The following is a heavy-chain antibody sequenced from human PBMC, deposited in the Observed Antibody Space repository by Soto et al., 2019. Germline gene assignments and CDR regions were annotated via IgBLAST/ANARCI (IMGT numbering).Heavy chain of an antibody. J-gene: IGHJ5*02. CDR1: GYRFTSYW. Sequence: GESLKISCRTSGYRFTSYWIAWVRQMPGKGLEWMGIIFPSDSDTRYSPSFQGQVPISADRSTSTVFLQWASLKASDTAVYFCARKDKSGYFNWFDPWGQGTLVTVSS. D-gene: IGHD3-22*01. V-gene: IGHV5-51*01. CDR3: ARKDKSGYFNWFDP. CDR2: IFPSDSDT.